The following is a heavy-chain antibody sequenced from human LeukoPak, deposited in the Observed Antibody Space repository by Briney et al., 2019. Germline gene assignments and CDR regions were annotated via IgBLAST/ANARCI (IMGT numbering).Heavy chain of an antibody. V-gene: IGHV3-23*01. CDR3: ARDYKRFGESPRFDY. CDR1: GFTFSSYA. Sequence: PGGSLRLSCAASGFTFSSYAMSWVRQAPGKGLEWVSAISGSGGSTYYADSVKGRFTISRDNSKNTLYLQMNSLRAEDTAVYYCARDYKRFGESPRFDYWGQGTLVTVSS. D-gene: IGHD3-10*01. CDR2: ISGSGGST. J-gene: IGHJ4*02.